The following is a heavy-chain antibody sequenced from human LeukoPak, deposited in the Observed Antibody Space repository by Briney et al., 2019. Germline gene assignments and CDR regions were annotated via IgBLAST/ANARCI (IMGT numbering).Heavy chain of an antibody. Sequence: SQTLSLTCTVSGGSISSGSYYWSWIRQPAGKGLEWIGRIYTSGSTNYNPSLKSRVTISVDTSKYQFSLKLSPVSAADTAVYYCARGYSSGWYQDAFDIWGQGTMVTVSS. CDR1: GGSISSGSYY. J-gene: IGHJ3*02. V-gene: IGHV4-61*02. CDR2: IYTSGST. CDR3: ARGYSSGWYQDAFDI. D-gene: IGHD6-19*01.